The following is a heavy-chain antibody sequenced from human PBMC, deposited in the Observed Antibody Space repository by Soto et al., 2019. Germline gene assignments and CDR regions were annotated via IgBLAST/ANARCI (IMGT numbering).Heavy chain of an antibody. J-gene: IGHJ4*02. Sequence: QVQLVQSGAEVKKPGSSVKVSCMASGGTFNSYTISWVRQAPGQGLEWMGKIIPILSIANYAQKFQGRVTITADKSTSTAYMELSSLRSEDSAVYYCARVGGYCGTDCYLYYFDYWGQGTLVTVSS. CDR1: GGTFNSYT. CDR3: ARVGGYCGTDCYLYYFDY. V-gene: IGHV1-69*02. CDR2: IIPILSIA. D-gene: IGHD2-21*02.